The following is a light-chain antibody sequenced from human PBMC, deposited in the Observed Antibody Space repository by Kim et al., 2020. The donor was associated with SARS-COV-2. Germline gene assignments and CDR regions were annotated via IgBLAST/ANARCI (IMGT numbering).Light chain of an antibody. CDR1: KLGDKY. CDR3: QAWDSSLALYV. V-gene: IGLV3-1*01. J-gene: IGLJ1*01. Sequence: SYELTQPPSVSVSPGQTASITCSGDKLGDKYACWYQQKPGQSPVLVIYQDSKRPSGIPERFSGSNSGNTATLTISGTQAMDEADYYCQAWDSSLALYVFG. CDR2: QDS.